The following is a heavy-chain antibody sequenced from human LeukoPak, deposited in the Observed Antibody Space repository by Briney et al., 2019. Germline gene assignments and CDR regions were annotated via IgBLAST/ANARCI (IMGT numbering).Heavy chain of an antibody. V-gene: IGHV3-23*01. D-gene: IGHD6-13*01. Sequence: GGSLRLSCAASGFTFSDYAMSWVRQAPGKGLEWVSGISGSGGDTYYTGSVKGRFTISRDNSKNTVSLQMNSPRAEDTAVYYCAKEGAGIAGTGYFDYWGQGTLVTVSS. CDR1: GFTFSDYA. CDR3: AKEGAGIAGTGYFDY. J-gene: IGHJ4*02. CDR2: ISGSGGDT.